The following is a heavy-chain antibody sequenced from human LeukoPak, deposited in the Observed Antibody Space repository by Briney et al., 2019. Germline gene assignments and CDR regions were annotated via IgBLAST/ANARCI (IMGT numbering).Heavy chain of an antibody. CDR1: GGSISSYY. V-gene: IGHV4-59*01. D-gene: IGHD3-16*01. Sequence: SETLSLTCTVSGGSISSYYWSWIRQPPGKGLEWIGYIYYSGSTNYNPSLKSRVTISVDTSKNQFSLKLSSVTAADTAVYYCARYDAYAFDIWGQGTMVTVSS. CDR3: ARYDAYAFDI. CDR2: IYYSGST. J-gene: IGHJ3*02.